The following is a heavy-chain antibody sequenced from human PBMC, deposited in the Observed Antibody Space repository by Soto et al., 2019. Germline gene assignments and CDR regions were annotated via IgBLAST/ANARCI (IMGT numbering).Heavy chain of an antibody. Sequence: PSETLSLTCAVYGGSFSGYYWSWIRQPPGKGLEWIGEINHSGSTNYNPSLKSRVTISVDTSKNQFSLKLSSVTAADTAVYYCARAQPLGYCSSTSCYTTQSFDYWGQGTLVTVS. V-gene: IGHV4-34*01. D-gene: IGHD2-2*02. J-gene: IGHJ4*02. CDR2: INHSGST. CDR3: ARAQPLGYCSSTSCYTTQSFDY. CDR1: GGSFSGYY.